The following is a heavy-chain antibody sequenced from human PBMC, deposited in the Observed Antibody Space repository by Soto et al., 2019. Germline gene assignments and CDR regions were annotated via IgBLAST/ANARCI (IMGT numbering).Heavy chain of an antibody. V-gene: IGHV1-69*13. D-gene: IGHD3-10*01. J-gene: IGHJ6*02. Sequence: ASVKVSCKASGGTFSSYAISWVRQAPGQGLEWMGGIIPIFGTANYSQKFQGSVTITADESTSTAYMELSSLRSEDTAGYYCAWSMVRAVIMRPTYYYYGMEVWGQGTTVTV. CDR2: IIPIFGTA. CDR1: GGTFSSYA. CDR3: AWSMVRAVIMRPTYYYYGMEV.